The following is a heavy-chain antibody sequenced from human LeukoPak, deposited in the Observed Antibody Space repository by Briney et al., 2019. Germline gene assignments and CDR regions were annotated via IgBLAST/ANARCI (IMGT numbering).Heavy chain of an antibody. D-gene: IGHD5-24*01. CDR2: VSGSGGIT. Sequence: PGGSLRLSCTASGFTFSSYAMSWVRQAPGKGLEWVSAVSGSGGITYHADSVKGRFTISRDNSQNTLYLQMNSLRAEDTAIYYCARPDEMATTGAYDIWGQGTMVTVSS. J-gene: IGHJ3*02. V-gene: IGHV3-23*01. CDR3: ARPDEMATTGAYDI. CDR1: GFTFSSYA.